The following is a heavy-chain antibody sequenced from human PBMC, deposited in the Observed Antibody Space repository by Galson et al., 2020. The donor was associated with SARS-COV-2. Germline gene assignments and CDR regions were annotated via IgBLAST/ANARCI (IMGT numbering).Heavy chain of an antibody. J-gene: IGHJ4*02. D-gene: IGHD3-16*01. CDR2: VCGTAT. CDR1: GFSFPVYA. CDR3: AKRGTEAPPMYFDF. V-gene: IGHV3-23*01. Sequence: GGSLRLSCAASGFSFPVYAMSWVRQAPGKGLEWVSTVCGTATDYADSVKGRFTISRDNSKNTLYLQLNSLRADDTAVYYCAKRGTEAPPMYFDFWGQGTLVTVSS.